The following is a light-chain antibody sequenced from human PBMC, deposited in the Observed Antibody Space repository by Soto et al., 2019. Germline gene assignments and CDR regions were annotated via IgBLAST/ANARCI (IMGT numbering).Light chain of an antibody. Sequence: EIVLTQSPGTLSLSPGERATLSCRASQTISSSFLAWYQKKPGQAPRLLIYRASRRAPGIPDRFSGSGSWTDFTLANSRLEPEDFAVYYCHQFGSSRLDTFGPGTKVEIK. CDR3: HQFGSSRLDT. CDR1: QTISSSF. V-gene: IGKV3-20*01. J-gene: IGKJ3*01. CDR2: RAS.